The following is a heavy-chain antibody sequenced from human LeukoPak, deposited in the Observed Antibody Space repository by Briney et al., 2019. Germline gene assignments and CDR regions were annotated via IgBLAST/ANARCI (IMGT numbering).Heavy chain of an antibody. Sequence: GGSLRLSCAASGFTFSSYSMNWVRQAPGKGLEWVSSISSSSSYIYYADSVKGRFTISRDNAKNSLYLQMNSLRAEDTAVYYCARTSDYCSGGSCYSWDYYYYYYMDVWGKGTTVTVSS. J-gene: IGHJ6*03. V-gene: IGHV3-21*01. CDR3: ARTSDYCSGGSCYSWDYYYYYYMDV. CDR2: ISSSSSYI. CDR1: GFTFSSYS. D-gene: IGHD2-15*01.